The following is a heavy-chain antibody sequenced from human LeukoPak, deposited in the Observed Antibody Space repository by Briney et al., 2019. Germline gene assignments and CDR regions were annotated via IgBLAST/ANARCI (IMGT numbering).Heavy chain of an antibody. CDR1: GGSISSSSYY. V-gene: IGHV4-39*01. CDR3: ARHWLGRLRFLEWLLNPFDY. CDR2: IYYSGST. Sequence: SETLSLTCTVSGGSISSSSYYWGWIRQPPGKGLEWIGSIYYSGSTYYSPSLKSRVTISVDTSKNQFSLKLSSVTAADTAVYYCARHWLGRLRFLEWLLNPFDYWGQGTLVTVSS. J-gene: IGHJ4*02. D-gene: IGHD3-3*01.